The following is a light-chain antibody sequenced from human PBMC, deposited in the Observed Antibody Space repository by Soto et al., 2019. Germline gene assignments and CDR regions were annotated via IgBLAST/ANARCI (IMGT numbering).Light chain of an antibody. V-gene: IGKV3D-15*01. CDR1: QTVSSN. Sequence: EIVLTQAPITLSVSPGERATLSCRASQTVSSNLAWYQQKPGQPPRLLMSGVSTRATGIPARFSGSGSGTEFTLTISSLQSEDFAGYYCQQYNDWPPEVTFGEGTKVEIK. CDR3: QQYNDWPPEVT. J-gene: IGKJ4*01. CDR2: GVS.